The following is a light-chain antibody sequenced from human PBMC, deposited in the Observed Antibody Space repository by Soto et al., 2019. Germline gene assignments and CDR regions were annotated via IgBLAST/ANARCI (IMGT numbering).Light chain of an antibody. V-gene: IGKV1-9*01. CDR1: QGISSS. J-gene: IGKJ4*01. CDR3: QQLKSYPLT. CDR2: AAP. Sequence: DIQLTQSPSFLSASLGDRVTITCLASQGISSSLAWYQQRAGKAPKFLIYAAPTLQSGAPSRLSGSGSGKEFAITISSLQPEDSATYYCQQLKSYPLTFGGVTKVAIK.